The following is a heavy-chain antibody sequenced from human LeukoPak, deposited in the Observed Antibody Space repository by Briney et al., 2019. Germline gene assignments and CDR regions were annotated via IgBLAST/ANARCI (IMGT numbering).Heavy chain of an antibody. CDR3: TTDSSDYYYGHY. CDR2: IKSKTEDGTT. J-gene: IGHJ4*02. CDR1: RFSFSNAW. V-gene: IGHV3-15*01. Sequence: EGSLRLSRAPCRFSFSNAWMRLLRQAPRTGREWAGRIKSKTEDGTTVYAPPVQGRFIISRGHSKNTLYLQMNSLKIDDPALYYCTTDSSDYYYGHYWGQGTLVTVSS. D-gene: IGHD3-22*01.